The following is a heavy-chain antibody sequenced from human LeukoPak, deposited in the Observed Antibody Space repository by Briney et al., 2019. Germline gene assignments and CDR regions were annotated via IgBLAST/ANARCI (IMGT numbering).Heavy chain of an antibody. CDR1: GGTFSSYA. Sequence: SVTVSCKASGGTFSSYAISWARQAPGQGLEWMGGIIPIFGTANYAQKFQGRVTITADESTSTAYMELSSLRSEDTAVYYCASSPTGYDYVWGSYRYYDAFDIWGQGTMVTVSS. CDR3: ASSPTGYDYVWGSYRYYDAFDI. CDR2: IIPIFGTA. D-gene: IGHD3-16*02. V-gene: IGHV1-69*01. J-gene: IGHJ3*02.